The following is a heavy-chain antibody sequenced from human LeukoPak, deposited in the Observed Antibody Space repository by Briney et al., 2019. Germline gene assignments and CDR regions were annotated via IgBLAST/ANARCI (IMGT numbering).Heavy chain of an antibody. D-gene: IGHD3-3*01. CDR2: ISYDGSNK. CDR1: GFTFSSYA. J-gene: IGHJ4*02. CDR3: TTVNEWLSTQYYFDY. V-gene: IGHV3-30-3*01. Sequence: PGRSLRLSCAASGFTFSSYAMNWVRQAPGKGLEWVAFISYDGSNKYYADSVKGRFTISRDNSKNTLYLQMNSLKTEDTAVYYCTTVNEWLSTQYYFDYWGQGTLVTVSS.